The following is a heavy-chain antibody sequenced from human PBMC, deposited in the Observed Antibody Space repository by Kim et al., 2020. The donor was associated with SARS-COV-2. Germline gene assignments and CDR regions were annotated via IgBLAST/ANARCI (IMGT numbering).Heavy chain of an antibody. V-gene: IGHV3-23*01. J-gene: IGHJ6*02. CDR1: GFTFSSSA. CDR2: ITGSGDRT. D-gene: IGHD3-10*01. Sequence: GGSLRLSCEASGFTFSSSAMSWVRQAPGKGLEWVSGITGSGDRTYYPESVKGRFTMSRDNSKNTLFLQMNSLRAEDTAVYYCAKDRGHLDVWGQGTTATVSS. CDR3: AKDRGHLDV.